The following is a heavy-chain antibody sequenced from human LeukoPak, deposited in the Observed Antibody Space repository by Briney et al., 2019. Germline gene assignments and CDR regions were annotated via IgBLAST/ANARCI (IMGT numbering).Heavy chain of an antibody. CDR1: GFTFSSYW. J-gene: IGHJ4*02. CDR2: ISWNSGSI. Sequence: QSGGSLRLSCAASGFTFSSYWMSWVRQAPGKGLEWVSGISWNSGSIGYADSVKGRFTISRDNAKNSLYLQMNSLRAEDTALYYCAKAPDYSSSWYYFDYWGQGTLVTVSS. D-gene: IGHD6-13*01. V-gene: IGHV3-9*01. CDR3: AKAPDYSSSWYYFDY.